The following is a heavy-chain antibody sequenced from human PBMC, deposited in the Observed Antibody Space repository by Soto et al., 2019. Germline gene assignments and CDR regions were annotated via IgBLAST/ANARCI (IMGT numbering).Heavy chain of an antibody. Sequence: SGGSLRLSCAASGFTFSTYGMHWVRQAPGKGLEWVAVIWYDGTNKYYADSVKGRFTISRDNSKNTLYLQMNSLRAEDTAVYSCARDSAYSSSYYDYWGQGTLVTVS. J-gene: IGHJ4*02. CDR1: GFTFSTYG. CDR2: IWYDGTNK. CDR3: ARDSAYSSSYYDY. V-gene: IGHV3-33*01. D-gene: IGHD6-6*01.